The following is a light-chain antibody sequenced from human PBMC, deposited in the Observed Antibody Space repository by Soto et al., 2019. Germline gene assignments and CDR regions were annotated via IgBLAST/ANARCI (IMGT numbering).Light chain of an antibody. V-gene: IGLV2-14*03. CDR3: SSHTSSRSLV. J-gene: IGLJ1*01. Sequence: QSVLTQPASVSGSPGQSITISCTGSAGDVAAYNLVSWYQHHPGKAPKLLIYDVTHRPSGVSDRFSASKSGNTASLTISGLQTEDEGDYYCSSHTSSRSLVFGTGTKVTVL. CDR2: DVT. CDR1: AGDVAAYNL.